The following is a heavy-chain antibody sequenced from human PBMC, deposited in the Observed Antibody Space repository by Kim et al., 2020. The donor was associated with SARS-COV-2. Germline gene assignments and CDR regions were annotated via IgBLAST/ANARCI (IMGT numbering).Heavy chain of an antibody. CDR1: GYTFTSYG. CDR3: ARDLGGGIAAAPAGIFDY. CDR2: ISAYNGNT. J-gene: IGHJ4*02. Sequence: ASVKVSCKASGYTFTSYGISWVRQAPGQGLEWMGWISAYNGNTNYAQKLQGRVTMTTDTSTSTAYMELRSLRSDDTAVYYCARDLGGGIAAAPAGIFDYWGQGTLVTVSS. V-gene: IGHV1-18*01. D-gene: IGHD6-13*01.